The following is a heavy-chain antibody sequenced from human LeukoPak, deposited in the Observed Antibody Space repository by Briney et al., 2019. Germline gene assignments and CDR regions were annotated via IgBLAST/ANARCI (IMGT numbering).Heavy chain of an antibody. CDR2: ISWNSGSI. J-gene: IGHJ4*02. D-gene: IGHD1-1*01. CDR3: ARDIADERDY. V-gene: IGHV3-9*01. CDR1: GFTFDDYA. Sequence: GGSLRLSCAASGFTFDDYAMHWVRQAPGKGLEWVSGISWNSGSIGYADSVKGRFTISRDNAKNSLYLQMNSLRAEDTAVYYCARDIADERDYWGQGTLVTVSS.